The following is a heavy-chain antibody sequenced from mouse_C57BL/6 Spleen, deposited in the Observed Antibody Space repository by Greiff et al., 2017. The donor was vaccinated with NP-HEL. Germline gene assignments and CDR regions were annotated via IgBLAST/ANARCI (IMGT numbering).Heavy chain of an antibody. CDR2: ISDGGSYT. D-gene: IGHD2-5*01. CDR1: GFTFSSYA. J-gene: IGHJ4*01. V-gene: IGHV5-4*03. CDR3: ARAYYSNYEGAMDY. Sequence: EVKLVESGGGLVKPGGSLKLSCAASGFTFSSYAMSWVRQTPEKRLEWVATISDGGSYTYYPDNVKGRFTISRDNAKNNLYLQMSHLKSEDTAMYYCARAYYSNYEGAMDYWGQRTSVTVSS.